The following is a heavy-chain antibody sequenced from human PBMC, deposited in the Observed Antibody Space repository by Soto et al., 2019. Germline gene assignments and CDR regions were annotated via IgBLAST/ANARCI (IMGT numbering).Heavy chain of an antibody. CDR3: AKWHTYYYDSRGFAGFDC. Sequence: EVQVLESGGGLVQPGGSLSLSCAASGFTFSSYAMTWVRQAPGKGLEWVSALSGGGDTTYYADSVKGRFTISRDNSKNTLYLQMNSLRAEDTAAYYCAKWHTYYYDSRGFAGFDCWGRGTLVTVSS. J-gene: IGHJ4*02. D-gene: IGHD3-22*01. V-gene: IGHV3-23*01. CDR2: LSGGGDTT. CDR1: GFTFSSYA.